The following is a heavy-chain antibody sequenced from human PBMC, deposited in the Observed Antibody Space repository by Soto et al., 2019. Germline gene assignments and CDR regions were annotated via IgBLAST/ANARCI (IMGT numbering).Heavy chain of an antibody. Sequence: QVQLVQSGGEVKKHGASVKDSCKASGYTFSNYGVNWVRQAPGQGLEWMGWINGYNGNTKYAPKVQGRVTLTKDTPTTSPSMELTTLTPDDSAVYSWARGIIPADVDHWGQGTLFSFSS. CDR1: GYTFSNYG. CDR2: INGYNGNT. V-gene: IGHV1-18*01. CDR3: ARGIIPADVDH. J-gene: IGHJ4*02.